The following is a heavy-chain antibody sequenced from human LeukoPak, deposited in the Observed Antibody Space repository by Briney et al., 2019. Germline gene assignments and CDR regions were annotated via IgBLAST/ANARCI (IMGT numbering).Heavy chain of an antibody. J-gene: IGHJ5*02. CDR3: ASRLGYSSSWFLSQPFDP. D-gene: IGHD6-13*01. CDR2: ILHSGST. Sequence: SKTRSPTGAVPGGSISSSNWGSWARYPPGKGLEWIGDILHSGSTNYNPSLKTRVTTPLAKPKNQFSLKLSSVTAPAPPGTYFASRLGYSSSWFLSQPFDPWGQGTLVTVSS. CDR1: GGSISSSNW. V-gene: IGHV4-4*02.